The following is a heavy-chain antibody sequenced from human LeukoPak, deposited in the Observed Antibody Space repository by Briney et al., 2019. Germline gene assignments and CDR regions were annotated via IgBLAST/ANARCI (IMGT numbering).Heavy chain of an antibody. V-gene: IGHV3-30-3*01. D-gene: IGHD3-22*01. CDR2: ISYGGSNK. Sequence: GGSLRLSCAASGFTFSSYAMHWVRQAPGKGLEWVAVISYGGSNKYYADSVKGRFTISRDNSKNTLYLQMNSLRAEDTAVYYCARVGPYYDSSGYYRWGQGTLVTVSS. CDR1: GFTFSSYA. J-gene: IGHJ4*02. CDR3: ARVGPYYDSSGYYR.